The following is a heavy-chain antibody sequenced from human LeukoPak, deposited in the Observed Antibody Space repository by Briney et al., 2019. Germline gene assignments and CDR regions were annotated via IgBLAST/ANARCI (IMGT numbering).Heavy chain of an antibody. CDR1: GFTVTNAW. CDR2: ISHGGGKE. CDR3: AKTLDGFWPQFDF. V-gene: IGHV3-30*18. D-gene: IGHD5-24*01. Sequence: GGSLRLSCAASGFTVTNAWMTWFRQTPGKGLEWVALISHGGGKEHYAESVKGRFTISRDNSRNTVYLQMSSLRSDDTAIYYCAKTLDGFWPQFDFWGQGTLLTVSS. J-gene: IGHJ4*02.